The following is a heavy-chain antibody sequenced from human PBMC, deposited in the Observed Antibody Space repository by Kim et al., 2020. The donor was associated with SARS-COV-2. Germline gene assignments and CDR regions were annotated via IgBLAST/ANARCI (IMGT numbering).Heavy chain of an antibody. CDR3: ARGLGSMGPDIVVVPPAMPRDVCWFDP. V-gene: IGHV4-34*01. D-gene: IGHD2-2*01. CDR2: INHSGST. Sequence: SETLSLTCAVYGGSFSGYFWSWIRQSPGKGLEWIGEINHSGSTNYNPSLKSRVTISVDTSRKQFSLKLNSVTAADTAVYYCARGLGSMGPDIVVVPPAMPRDVCWFDPWGRGTLVTVSS. J-gene: IGHJ5*02. CDR1: GGSFSGYF.